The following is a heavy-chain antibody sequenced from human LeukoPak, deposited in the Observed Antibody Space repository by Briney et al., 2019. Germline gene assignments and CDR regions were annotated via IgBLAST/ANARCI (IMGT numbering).Heavy chain of an antibody. V-gene: IGHV4-38-2*02. CDR1: GGSISSGYY. CDR3: ARDHPTMITFGGVYPPFDP. D-gene: IGHD3-16*01. J-gene: IGHJ5*02. Sequence: PSETLSLTCTVSGGSISSGYYWGWIRQPPGKGLEWIGSIYHSGSTYYNPSLKSRVTISVDTSKNQFSLKLSSVTAADTAVYYCARDHPTMITFGGVYPPFDPWGQGTLVTVSS. CDR2: IYHSGST.